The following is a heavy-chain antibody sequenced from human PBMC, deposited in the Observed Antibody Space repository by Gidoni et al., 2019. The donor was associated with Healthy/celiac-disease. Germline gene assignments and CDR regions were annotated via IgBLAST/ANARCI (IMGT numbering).Heavy chain of an antibody. Sequence: EVQLVQSGAEVKKPGESLRISCKGSGYRFTSYWISWVRQMPGKGLEWMGRIDPSDSYTNYSPSFQGHVTISADKSISTAYLQWSSLKASDTAMYYCAREAIVVVPAAMNGMDVWGQGTTVTVSS. J-gene: IGHJ6*02. CDR2: IDPSDSYT. V-gene: IGHV5-10-1*03. CDR1: GYRFTSYW. D-gene: IGHD2-2*01. CDR3: AREAIVVVPAAMNGMDV.